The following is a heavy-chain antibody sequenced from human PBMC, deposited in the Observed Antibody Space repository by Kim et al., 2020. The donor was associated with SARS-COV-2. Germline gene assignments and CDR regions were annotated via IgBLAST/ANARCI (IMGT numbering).Heavy chain of an antibody. D-gene: IGHD6-19*01. V-gene: IGHV3-13*04. CDR3: ARGRGWLQEPYGMDV. CDR1: GFTFSSYD. J-gene: IGHJ6*02. Sequence: GGSLRLSCAASGFTFSSYDMHWVRQATGKGLEWVSAIGTAGDTYYPGSVKGRFTISRENAKNSLYLQMNSLRAGDTAVYYCARGRGWLQEPYGMDVWGQGTTVTVSS. CDR2: IGTAGDT.